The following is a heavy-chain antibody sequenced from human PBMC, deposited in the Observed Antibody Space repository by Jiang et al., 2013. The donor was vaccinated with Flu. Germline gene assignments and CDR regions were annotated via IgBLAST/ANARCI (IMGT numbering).Heavy chain of an antibody. V-gene: IGHV1-69*01. Sequence: GAEVKKPGSSVKVSCQASGGTFSSYAISWVRQAPGQGLEWMGGIIPIFGTANYAQKFQGRVTITADESTSTAYMELSSLRSEDTAVYYCASRIAVAGQDYFDYWGQGTLVTVSS. CDR2: IIPIFGTA. D-gene: IGHD6-19*01. J-gene: IGHJ4*02. CDR1: GGTFSSYA. CDR3: ASRIAVAGQDYFDY.